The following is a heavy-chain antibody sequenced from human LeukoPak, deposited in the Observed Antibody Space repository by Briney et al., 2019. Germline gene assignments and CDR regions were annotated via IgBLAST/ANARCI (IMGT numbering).Heavy chain of an antibody. CDR3: AKDPRSLGLELRRVVRGY. CDR2: ISGSGGST. CDR1: GFTFSSYA. Sequence: PGGSLRLSCAASGFTFSSYAMSWVRQAPGKGLEWVSAISGSGGSTYYADSVKGRFTISRDNSKNTLYLQMNSLRAEDTAVYYCAKDPRSLGLELRRVVRGYWGQGTLVTVSS. D-gene: IGHD1-7*01. J-gene: IGHJ4*02. V-gene: IGHV3-23*01.